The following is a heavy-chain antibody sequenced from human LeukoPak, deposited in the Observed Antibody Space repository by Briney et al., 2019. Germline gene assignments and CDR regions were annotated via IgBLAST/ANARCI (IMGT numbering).Heavy chain of an antibody. V-gene: IGHV1-69*04. D-gene: IGHD6-6*01. CDR3: ARDGAVAARPDSD. CDR2: IIPILGIA. CDR1: GGTFSSYT. J-gene: IGHJ4*02. Sequence: ASVKVSCKASGGTFSSYTISWVRQAPGQGLEWMGRIIPILGIANYAQKFQGRVTITADKSTSTAYMELSSLRSEDTAVYYCARDGAVAARPDSDWGQGTLVTVSS.